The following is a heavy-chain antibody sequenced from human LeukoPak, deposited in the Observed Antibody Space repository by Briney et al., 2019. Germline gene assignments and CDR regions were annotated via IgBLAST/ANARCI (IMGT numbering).Heavy chain of an antibody. D-gene: IGHD6-13*01. J-gene: IGHJ4*02. CDR2: IWYDGSNK. Sequence: PGGSLRLSCAASGFTFSSYGMHWVRQAPGKGLEWVAVIWYDGSNKYYADSVKGRFTISRDNSKNTLCLQMNSLRAEDTAVYYCARGDSSSWTGGYYFDYWGQGTLVTVSS. CDR1: GFTFSSYG. CDR3: ARGDSSSWTGGYYFDY. V-gene: IGHV3-33*01.